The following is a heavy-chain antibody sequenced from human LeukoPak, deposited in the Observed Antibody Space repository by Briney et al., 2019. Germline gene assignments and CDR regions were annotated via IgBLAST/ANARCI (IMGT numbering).Heavy chain of an antibody. CDR3: VRDDGNRTGSTXFXAFDX. Sequence: QPGGSLRLSCVASGFTFNRYWMIWVRQAPGKGLEWVANVNRDGNEKHYVDSVEGRFTISRDNAKNSLYLQMNTLRNEDTAVYYCVRDDGNRTGSTXFXAFDXWXRGTLXTV. CDR2: VNRDGNEK. CDR1: GFTFNRYW. V-gene: IGHV3-7*03. J-gene: IGHJ3*01. D-gene: IGHD3-9*01.